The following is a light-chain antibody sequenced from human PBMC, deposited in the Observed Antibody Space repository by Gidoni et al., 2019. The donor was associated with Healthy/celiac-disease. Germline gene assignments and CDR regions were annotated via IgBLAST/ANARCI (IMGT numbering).Light chain of an antibody. Sequence: DIVMTQSPLSLPVTPGEPASISCRSSQSLLHSNGYNYLDWYLQKPGQSPQLLIYLGSNRASGVPDRFSGSGSGTDFTLKISRVEAEEVGVYYCRQALQTWTFGQGTKVEIK. V-gene: IGKV2-28*01. J-gene: IGKJ1*01. CDR3: RQALQTWT. CDR1: QSLLHSNGYNY. CDR2: LGS.